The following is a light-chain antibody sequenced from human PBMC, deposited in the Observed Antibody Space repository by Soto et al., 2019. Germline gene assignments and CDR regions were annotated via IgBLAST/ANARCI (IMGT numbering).Light chain of an antibody. Sequence: QSALTQPASVSGSPGQSITISCTGTSSDVGSYNLVSWYQQHPGKAPKLMIYEGSKRPSGVSNRFSGSKSGNTASLTISGLQAEDEAYYYCGSYAGSSTVVFGGGTTLTVL. V-gene: IGLV2-23*01. CDR3: GSYAGSSTVV. CDR1: SSDVGSYNL. J-gene: IGLJ2*01. CDR2: EGS.